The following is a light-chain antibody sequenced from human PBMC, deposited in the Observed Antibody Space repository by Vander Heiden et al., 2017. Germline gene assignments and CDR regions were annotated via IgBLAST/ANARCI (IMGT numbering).Light chain of an antibody. V-gene: IGLV3-1*01. Sequence: SYELTQPPSVYVSPGQTASITCSGDKLGDKYACWYQQKPGQSPVLVIYQDNKRPSGIAERVSGSNAGNTATLTISGTQAMDEADYYCQAWDSSTAVFGGGTKLTVL. CDR2: QDN. CDR1: KLGDKY. J-gene: IGLJ3*02. CDR3: QAWDSSTAV.